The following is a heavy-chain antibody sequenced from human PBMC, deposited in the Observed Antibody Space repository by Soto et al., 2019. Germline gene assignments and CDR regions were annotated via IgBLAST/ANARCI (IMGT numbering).Heavy chain of an antibody. Sequence: SGPTLVNPTQTLTLTFTFSGFSLITSGLGVGWIRQPPGKALEWLALIYWDDDKRYSPSLKSRLTITKDTSKNQVVLTMTNMDPVATATYYCAHRSSIAAGDYHFDHWGPAPRATVPS. CDR1: GFSLITSGLG. CDR2: IYWDDDK. D-gene: IGHD6-6*01. CDR3: AHRSSIAAGDYHFDH. V-gene: IGHV2-5*02. J-gene: IGHJ4*02.